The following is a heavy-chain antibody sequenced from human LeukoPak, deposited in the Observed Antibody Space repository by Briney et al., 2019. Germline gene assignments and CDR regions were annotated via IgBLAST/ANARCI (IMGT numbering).Heavy chain of an antibody. CDR3: AKDRNIVATIGYY. J-gene: IGHJ4*02. V-gene: IGHV3-23*01. Sequence: GGSLRLSCAASGFTFSSYGMHWVRQAPGKGLEWVSAISGSGGSTYYADSVKGRFTISRDNSKNTLYLQMNSLRAEDTAVYYCAKDRNIVATIGYYWGQGTLVTVSS. D-gene: IGHD5-12*01. CDR2: ISGSGGST. CDR1: GFTFSSYG.